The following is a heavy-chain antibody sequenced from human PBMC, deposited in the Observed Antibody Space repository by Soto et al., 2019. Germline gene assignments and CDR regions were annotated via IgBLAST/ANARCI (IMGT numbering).Heavy chain of an antibody. CDR3: ARAYCSGGSCSATGFDP. CDR2: IYYSGST. D-gene: IGHD2-15*01. J-gene: IGHJ5*02. V-gene: IGHV4-61*01. CDR1: GGSVSSGSYY. Sequence: SETLSLTCTVSGGSVSSGSYYWSWIRQPPGKGLEWIGYIYYSGSTNYNPSLKSRVTISVDTSKNQFSLKLSSVTAADTAVYYCARAYCSGGSCSATGFDPWGQGTLVTVS.